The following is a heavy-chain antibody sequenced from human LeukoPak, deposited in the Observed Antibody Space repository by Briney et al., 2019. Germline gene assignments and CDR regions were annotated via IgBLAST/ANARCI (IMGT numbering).Heavy chain of an antibody. CDR2: TYYRSKWYN. CDR3: ARGGLAYYDSSGLFDY. Sequence: SQTLSLTCAIPGDSVSSNSAAWNWIRQSPSRGLEWLGRTYYRSKWYNDYAVSVKSRITINPDTSKNQFSLQLNSVTPEDTAVYYCARGGLAYYDSSGLFDYWGQGTLVTVSS. J-gene: IGHJ4*02. V-gene: IGHV6-1*01. D-gene: IGHD3-22*01. CDR1: GDSVSSNSAA.